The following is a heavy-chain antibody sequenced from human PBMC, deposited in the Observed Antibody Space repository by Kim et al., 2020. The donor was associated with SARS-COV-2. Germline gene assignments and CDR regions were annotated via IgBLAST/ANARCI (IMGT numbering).Heavy chain of an antibody. CDR2: FDPEDGET. CDR1: GYTLTELS. Sequence: ASVKVSCKVSGYTLTELSMHWVRQAPGKGLEWMGGFDPEDGETIYAQKFQGRVTMTEDTSTDTAYMELSSLRSEDTAVYYCATDLGGSIRGYYYYGMDVWGQGTTVTVSS. CDR3: ATDLGGSIRGYYYYGMDV. J-gene: IGHJ6*02. V-gene: IGHV1-24*01. D-gene: IGHD1-26*01.